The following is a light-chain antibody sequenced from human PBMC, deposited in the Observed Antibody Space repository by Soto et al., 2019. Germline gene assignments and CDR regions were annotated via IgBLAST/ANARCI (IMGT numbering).Light chain of an antibody. V-gene: IGLV3-25*02. J-gene: IGLJ1*01. Sequence: ELTQPPSVSVSPGQTARITCSGDALPKQYAYWYQQKPGQAPVLVIYKDSERPSGIPERFSGSSSGTTVTLTISGVQAEDEADYYCQSADSSGTYEVFGTGTKVTVL. CDR1: ALPKQY. CDR2: KDS. CDR3: QSADSSGTYEV.